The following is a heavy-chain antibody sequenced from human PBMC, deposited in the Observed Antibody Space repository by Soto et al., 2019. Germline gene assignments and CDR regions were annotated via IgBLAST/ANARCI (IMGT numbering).Heavy chain of an antibody. D-gene: IGHD1-7*01. J-gene: IGHJ4*02. CDR3: ASRDPGTSVNY. CDR1: GGSFTSNNW. Sequence: SETLSLTCAVSGGSFTSNNWWTWVRQPPGQGLEWIGEIYRTGSTNYNPSLKSRVTISLDKSENQFSLRVTSLTAADTAGYYCASRDPGTSVNYWGQGTLVTVSS. V-gene: IGHV4-4*02. CDR2: IYRTGST.